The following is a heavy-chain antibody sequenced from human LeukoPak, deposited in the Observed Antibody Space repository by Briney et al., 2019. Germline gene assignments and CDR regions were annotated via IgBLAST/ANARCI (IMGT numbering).Heavy chain of an antibody. CDR1: GGSISSYY. V-gene: IGHV4-59*01. D-gene: IGHD6-13*01. J-gene: IGHJ4*02. CDR3: ARVKSSGIAFRGRGGSFDY. CDR2: IYYSGST. Sequence: PSETLSLTCTVSGGSISSYYWSWIRQPPGKGLEWIGYIYYSGSTNYNPSLKSRVTISVDTSKNQFSLKLSSVIAADTAVYYCARVKSSGIAFRGRGGSFDYWGQGTLVTVSS.